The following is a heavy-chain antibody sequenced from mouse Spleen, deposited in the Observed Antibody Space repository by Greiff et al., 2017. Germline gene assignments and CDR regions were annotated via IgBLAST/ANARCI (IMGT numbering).Heavy chain of an antibody. D-gene: IGHD1-1*01. CDR2: ISSGGSYT. Sequence: EVMLVESGGGLVKPGGSLKLSCAASGFAFSSYDMSWVRQTPEKRLEWVATISSGGSYTYYPDSVKGRFTISRDNARNTLYLQMSSLRSEDTALYYCARITADDYYAMDYWGQGTSVTVSS. J-gene: IGHJ4*01. CDR3: ARITADDYYAMDY. V-gene: IGHV5-9*02. CDR1: GFAFSSYD.